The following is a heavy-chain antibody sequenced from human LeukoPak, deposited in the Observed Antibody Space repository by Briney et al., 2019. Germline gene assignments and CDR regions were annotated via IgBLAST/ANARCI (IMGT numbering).Heavy chain of an antibody. V-gene: IGHV4-34*01. Sequence: SETLSLTCTVSGGSISSYYWSWIRQPPGKGLEWIGEINHSGSTNYNPSLKSRVTISVDTSKNQFSLKLSSVTAADTAVYYCARESAAAQNAFDIWGQGTMVTVSS. J-gene: IGHJ3*02. D-gene: IGHD6-13*01. CDR1: GGSISSYY. CDR3: ARESAAAQNAFDI. CDR2: INHSGST.